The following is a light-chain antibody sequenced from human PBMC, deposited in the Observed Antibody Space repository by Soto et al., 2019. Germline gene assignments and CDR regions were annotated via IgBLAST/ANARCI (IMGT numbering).Light chain of an antibody. V-gene: IGLV2-14*01. Sequence: QSALTQPASVSGSPGQSITIFCTGTSSDVGGYDYVSWYQQHPGKAPKLLIYDVTNRPSGVSNRFSGSKSGNTASLTISGLQAEDEADYYCSSYRSSGIPVFGGGTQPTVL. CDR1: SSDVGGYDY. J-gene: IGLJ7*01. CDR3: SSYRSSGIPV. CDR2: DVT.